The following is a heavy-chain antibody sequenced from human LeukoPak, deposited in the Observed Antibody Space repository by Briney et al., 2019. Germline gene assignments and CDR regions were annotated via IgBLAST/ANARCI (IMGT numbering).Heavy chain of an antibody. CDR3: ARVGYYYYYGMDV. V-gene: IGHV4-59*01. CDR1: SDSMSNYY. Sequence: SETLSLTCTVSSDSMSNYYWTWVRQPPGKGLEWIGYIHDTGYTNYNPSLENRVTISVDTSKNQFSLKLSSVTAADTAVYYCARVGYYYYYGMDVWGQGTTVTVSS. CDR2: IHDTGYT. J-gene: IGHJ6*02.